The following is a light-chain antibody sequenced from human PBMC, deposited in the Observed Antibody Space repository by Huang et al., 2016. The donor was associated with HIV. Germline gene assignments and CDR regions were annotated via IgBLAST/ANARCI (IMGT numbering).Light chain of an antibody. CDR3: QQYNNWPRT. V-gene: IGKV3-15*01. CDR1: QSVSSN. CDR2: VAS. Sequence: EIVMTQSPATLSVSPGERATLSCRVSQSVSSNLAWYQQKPGQTPRLLIYVASTRATGIPARFSGSGSGTEFTLTISSLQSEDFAVYYCQQYNNWPRTFGQGTKVEIK. J-gene: IGKJ1*01.